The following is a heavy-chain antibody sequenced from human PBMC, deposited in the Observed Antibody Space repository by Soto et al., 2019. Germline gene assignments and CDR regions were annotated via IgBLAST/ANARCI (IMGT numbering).Heavy chain of an antibody. V-gene: IGHV4-38-2*01. CDR1: GYSISSDYY. CDR2: IYHSGST. D-gene: IGHD1-7*01. CDR3: ARTTSNWNYYFDY. Sequence: SETLSLTCAVSGYSISSDYYWGWIRQPPGKGLEWIGEIYHSGSTNYNPSLKSRVTISVDKSKNQFSLKLSSVTAADTAVYYCARTTSNWNYYFDYWGQGTLVTVSS. J-gene: IGHJ4*02.